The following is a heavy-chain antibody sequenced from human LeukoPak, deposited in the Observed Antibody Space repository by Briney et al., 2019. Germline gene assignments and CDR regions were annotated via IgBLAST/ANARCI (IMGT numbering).Heavy chain of an antibody. CDR2: INHSGST. V-gene: IGHV4-39*07. J-gene: IGHJ5*02. Sequence: SETLSLTCSVSGDSISLSFYYWGWIRQPPGKGLEWIGEINHSGSTNYNPSLKSRVTISVDTSKNQFSLKLSSVTAADTAVYYCASGSLKQQLVRGGPWFDPWGQGTLVTVSS. D-gene: IGHD6-13*01. CDR3: ASGSLKQQLVRGGPWFDP. CDR1: GDSISLSFYY.